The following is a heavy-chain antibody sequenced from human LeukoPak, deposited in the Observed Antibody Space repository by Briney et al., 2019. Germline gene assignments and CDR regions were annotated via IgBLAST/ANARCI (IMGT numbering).Heavy chain of an antibody. CDR2: ISYDGSNK. V-gene: IGHV3-30*03. D-gene: IGHD2/OR15-2a*01. J-gene: IGHJ4*02. Sequence: PGRSLRLSCAASGFTFSSYGMHWVRQAPGKGLEWVAVISYDGSNKYYADSVKGRFTISRDNSKNTLYLQMNSLRAEDTAVYFCARGGLSIMGYWGQGTLVTVSS. CDR3: ARGGLSIMGY. CDR1: GFTFSSYG.